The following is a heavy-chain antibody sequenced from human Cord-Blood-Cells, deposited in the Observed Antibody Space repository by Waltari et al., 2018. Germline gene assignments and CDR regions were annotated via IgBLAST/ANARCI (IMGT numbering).Heavy chain of an antibody. V-gene: IGHV3-30*04. CDR2: ISYDGSNK. J-gene: IGHJ3*02. CDR1: GFTFSSYS. D-gene: IGHD4-17*01. Sequence: QVQLVESGGGVVQPGRSLRLSCAGSGFTFSSYSIHWVRRAPGKWLEWVAVISYDGSNKYYADSVKGRFTISRDNSKNTLYLQMNSLRAEDTAVYYCARDTRYGGNSGAFDIWGQGTMVTVSS. CDR3: ARDTRYGGNSGAFDI.